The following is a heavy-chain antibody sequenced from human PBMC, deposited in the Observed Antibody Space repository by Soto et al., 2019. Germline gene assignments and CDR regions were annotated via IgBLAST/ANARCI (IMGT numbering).Heavy chain of an antibody. D-gene: IGHD3-16*01. CDR1: GFTFSSYW. CDR3: ARDDRDYVWGSFRYFDS. J-gene: IGHJ4*02. V-gene: IGHV3-74*01. Sequence: PGGSLRLSCAASGFTFSSYWMQWVRQAPGKGPVWVSRINSDGSSTTYAESVKGRFSVSRDNAKNTLYLQMDSLKTEDTAVYFCARDDRDYVWGSFRYFDSWGQGTQVTVS. CDR2: INSDGSST.